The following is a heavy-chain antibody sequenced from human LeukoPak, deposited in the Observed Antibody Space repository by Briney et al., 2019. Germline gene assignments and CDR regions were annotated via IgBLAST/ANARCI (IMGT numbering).Heavy chain of an antibody. D-gene: IGHD2-15*01. CDR3: VKAYCSGGSCGNYYYGMDV. Sequence: GGSLRLSCAASGFTFSDYYMSWIRQAPGKGLEWVSGISWNSGSRGYADSVKGRFTISRDNAKNSLYLQMSSLRAEDTALYYCVKAYCSGGSCGNYYYGMDVWGQGTTVTVSS. CDR1: GFTFSDYY. J-gene: IGHJ6*02. CDR2: ISWNSGSR. V-gene: IGHV3-9*01.